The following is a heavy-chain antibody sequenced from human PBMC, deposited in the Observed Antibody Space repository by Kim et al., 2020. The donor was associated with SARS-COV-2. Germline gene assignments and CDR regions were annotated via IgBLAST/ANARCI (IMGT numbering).Heavy chain of an antibody. Sequence: KGRFTISRDNSKNTLYLQMNSLRAEDTAVYYCAKDVYYYDSSGYWDPFDYWGQGTLVTVSS. CDR3: AKDVYYYDSSGYWDPFDY. V-gene: IGHV3-23*01. J-gene: IGHJ4*02. D-gene: IGHD3-22*01.